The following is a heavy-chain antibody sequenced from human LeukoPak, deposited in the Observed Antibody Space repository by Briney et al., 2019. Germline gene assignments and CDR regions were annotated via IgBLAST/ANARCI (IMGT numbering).Heavy chain of an antibody. CDR3: ARDHHYGSGSYYY. CDR2: ISWNSGSI. J-gene: IGHJ4*02. V-gene: IGHV3-9*01. Sequence: GRSLRLSCAASGFTFDDYAMHWVRQAPGKGLEWVSGISWNSGSIGYADSVKGRFTISRDNAKNSLYLQMNSLRAEDTAVYYCARDHHYGSGSYYYWGQGTLVTVSS. CDR1: GFTFDDYA. D-gene: IGHD3-10*01.